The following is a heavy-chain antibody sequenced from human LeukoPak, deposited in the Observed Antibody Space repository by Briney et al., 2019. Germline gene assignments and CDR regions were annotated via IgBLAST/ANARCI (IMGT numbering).Heavy chain of an antibody. CDR1: GYTFTSYG. CDR3: ATAGHSGYD. D-gene: IGHD5-12*01. Sequence: ASVKVSCKASGYTFTSYGISWVRQAPGQGLEWMGWISAYNGNTNYAQKFQGRVTMTEDTSTDTAYMELSSLRSEDTAVYYCATAGHSGYDWGQGTLVTVSS. V-gene: IGHV1-18*01. J-gene: IGHJ4*02. CDR2: ISAYNGNT.